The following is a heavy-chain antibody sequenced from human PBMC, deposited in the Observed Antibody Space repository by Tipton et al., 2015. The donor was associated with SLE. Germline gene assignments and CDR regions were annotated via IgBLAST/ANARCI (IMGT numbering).Heavy chain of an antibody. CDR1: GFTFSSYT. CDR3: ARPSSSGAFDI. D-gene: IGHD6-13*01. CDR2: ISSSSSYI. J-gene: IGHJ3*02. Sequence: SLRLSCAASGFTFSSYTMNWVRQAPGKGLEWVSSISSSSSYIYYADSVKGRFTIPRDNSKNTLYLQMNSLRAEDTAVYYFARPSSSGAFDIWGQGTMVTVSS. V-gene: IGHV3-21*01.